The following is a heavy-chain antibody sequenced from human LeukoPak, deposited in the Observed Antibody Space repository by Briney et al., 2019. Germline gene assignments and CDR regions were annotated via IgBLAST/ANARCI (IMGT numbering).Heavy chain of an antibody. V-gene: IGHV3-11*06. CDR2: ISGSGTYT. CDR3: ASYYYDSSGYWVHAFDI. CDR1: GFIFSDYY. Sequence: GGSLRLSCAASGFIFSDYYMTWIRQAPGKGLEWVSYISGSGTYTNYADSVKGRFTISRDNTKNSLYLQMSSLRAEDTAVYYCASYYYDSSGYWVHAFDIWGQGTMVTVSS. J-gene: IGHJ3*02. D-gene: IGHD3-22*01.